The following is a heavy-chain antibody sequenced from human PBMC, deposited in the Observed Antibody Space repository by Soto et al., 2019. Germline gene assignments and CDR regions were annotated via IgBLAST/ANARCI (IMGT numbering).Heavy chain of an antibody. D-gene: IGHD6-19*01. CDR2: IYSGGST. CDR1: GFVVSSYY. J-gene: IGHJ3*01. CDR3: AKSGGNGWFADAFDV. V-gene: IGHV3-53*01. Sequence: GGSLRLSCAGSGFVVSSYYMSWVRQAPGKGLEWISVIYSGGSTYYADSVKGRFTISRDNSENTLYLQLNSLRAEDTAVYYCAKSGGNGWFADAFDVWGQGTMVTVSS.